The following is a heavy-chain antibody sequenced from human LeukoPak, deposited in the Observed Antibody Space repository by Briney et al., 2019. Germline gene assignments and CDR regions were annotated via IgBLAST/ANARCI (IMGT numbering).Heavy chain of an antibody. D-gene: IGHD2-15*01. J-gene: IGHJ4*02. CDR3: ARDRGYSSFDY. Sequence: GGSLRLSCAAYGFTFSNSWMTWVRQAPGKDPEWVATINPDGSKVAYVGSAKGRFTISRDNAKNSVYLQMSSLRVEETGVFYCARDRGYSSFDYWGQGALVAVSS. CDR1: GFTFSNSW. V-gene: IGHV3-7*01. CDR2: INPDGSKV.